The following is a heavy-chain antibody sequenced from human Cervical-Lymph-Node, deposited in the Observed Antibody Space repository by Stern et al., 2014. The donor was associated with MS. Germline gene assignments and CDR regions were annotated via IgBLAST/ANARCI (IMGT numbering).Heavy chain of an antibody. CDR3: VRGPNDWSGLDY. CDR1: GFTFSNYW. Sequence: EVQLVESGGGLVQPGGSLRLSCAASGFTFSNYWMHWVRQAPGKGLVWVAKIHAGGSYTHYADSVKGRFTISRDNDKTTLYLHMTSPRADDTAVYYCVRGPNDWSGLDYWGQGILVTVSS. J-gene: IGHJ4*02. CDR2: IHAGGSYT. D-gene: IGHD3-9*01. V-gene: IGHV3-74*01.